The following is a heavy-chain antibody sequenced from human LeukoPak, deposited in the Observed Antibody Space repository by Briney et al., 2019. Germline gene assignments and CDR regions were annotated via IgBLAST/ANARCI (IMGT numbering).Heavy chain of an antibody. Sequence: ASVKVSCKASGYTFTGYYMHWVRQAPGQGLEWMGWINPNSGGTSYAQNFQGRVTMTRDTSISTSYMEVSRLRSDDTAVYYCGKEESLGLDYWGQGTLVTVSS. J-gene: IGHJ4*02. CDR3: GKEESLGLDY. CDR2: INPNSGGT. CDR1: GYTFTGYY. D-gene: IGHD5-24*01. V-gene: IGHV1-2*02.